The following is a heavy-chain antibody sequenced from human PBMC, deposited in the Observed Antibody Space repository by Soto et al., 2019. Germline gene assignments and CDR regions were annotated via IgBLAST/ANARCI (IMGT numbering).Heavy chain of an antibody. CDR1: GFTFSSYS. D-gene: IGHD6-19*01. J-gene: IGHJ3*02. V-gene: IGHV3-21*01. CDR2: ISSSSSYI. Sequence: GGSLRLSCAASGFTFSSYSMNWVRQAPGKGLEWVSSISSSSSYIYYADSVKGRFTISRDNAKNSLYLQMNSLRAEDTAVYYCARDHKYSSGWYAFDIWGQGTMVTVSS. CDR3: ARDHKYSSGWYAFDI.